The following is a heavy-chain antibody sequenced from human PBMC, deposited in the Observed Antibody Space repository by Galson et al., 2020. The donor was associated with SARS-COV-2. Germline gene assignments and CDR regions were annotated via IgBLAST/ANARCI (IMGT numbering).Heavy chain of an antibody. CDR1: GGSISSGTYY. CDR3: ATRSYTGYAHLEY. D-gene: IGHD5-12*01. CDR2: IYYGGSS. V-gene: IGHV4-31*03. Sequence: SETLSLTCTVSGGSISSGTYYWSWIRQHPGKGLEWIGDIYYGGSSYYNPSLKSRITILVDTSENQFSLKLSSVTAADTAVYYCATRSYTGYAHLEYWGQGTLVTVSS. J-gene: IGHJ4*02.